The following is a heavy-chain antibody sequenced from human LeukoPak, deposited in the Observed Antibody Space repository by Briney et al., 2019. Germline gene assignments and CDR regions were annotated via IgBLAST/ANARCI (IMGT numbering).Heavy chain of an antibody. J-gene: IGHJ4*02. CDR2: ISAYNGNT. CDR1: GYTFTSYG. CDR3: ASPAHYYDSREMGY. V-gene: IGHV1-18*01. Sequence: ASVKVSCKASGYTFTSYGISWVRQAPGHGLEWMGWISAYNGNTNYAQKLQGRVTMTTDTSTSTAYMELRSLRSDDTAVYYCASPAHYYDSREMGYWGQGTLVTVSS. D-gene: IGHD3-22*01.